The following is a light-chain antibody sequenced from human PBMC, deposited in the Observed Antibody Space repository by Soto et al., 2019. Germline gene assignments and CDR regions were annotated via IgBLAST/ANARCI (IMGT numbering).Light chain of an antibody. CDR1: QSVSSY. V-gene: IGKV3-11*01. J-gene: IGKJ1*01. CDR2: DAS. CDR3: QQRSNWPPTWT. Sequence: EILFAQSPATPSFSPVGRANLSCRASQSVSSYLAWYQQKPGQAPRLLIYDASNRATGIPARFSGSGSGTDFTLTISSLEPEDFAVYYCQQRSNWPPTWTFGQGTKVDIK.